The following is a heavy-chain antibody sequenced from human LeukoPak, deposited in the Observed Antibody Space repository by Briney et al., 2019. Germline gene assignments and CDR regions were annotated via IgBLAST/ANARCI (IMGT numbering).Heavy chain of an antibody. CDR3: VKDNPLDY. D-gene: IGHD1-14*01. CDR2: IRYDGNNK. J-gene: IGHJ4*02. CDR1: GFPFSNYW. V-gene: IGHV3-30*02. Sequence: GGSLRLSCTASGFPFSNYWMHWVRQAPGKGLEWVAFIRYDGNNKLYADSMKGRFTISRDNSKNTLYLHINSLRAEDTAVYYCVKDNPLDYWGQGTLVIVSS.